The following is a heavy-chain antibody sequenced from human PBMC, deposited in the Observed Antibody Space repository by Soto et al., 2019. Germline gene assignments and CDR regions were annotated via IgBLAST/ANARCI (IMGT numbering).Heavy chain of an antibody. CDR2: ISYDGSNK. D-gene: IGHD3-22*01. V-gene: IGHV3-30-3*01. J-gene: IGHJ4*02. Sequence: PGGSLRLSCAASGFTFSSYAMHWVRQAPGKGLEWVAVISYDGSNKYYADSVKGRFTISRDNSKNTLYLQMNSLRAEDTDVYYCARGQYYYDSSGPPGPFDYWGQGTLVTVSS. CDR1: GFTFSSYA. CDR3: ARGQYYYDSSGPPGPFDY.